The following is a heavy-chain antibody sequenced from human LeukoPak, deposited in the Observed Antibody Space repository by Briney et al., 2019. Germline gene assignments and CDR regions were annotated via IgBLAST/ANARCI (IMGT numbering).Heavy chain of an antibody. D-gene: IGHD3-9*01. Sequence: GGSLRLSCAASGFIFSNYAMYWVRQAPGKGLEWVSAISGRSDNTYYADSVKGRFTLSRDSSKNTLYLQMNSLRADDTAVYYCAKWGDYDVLTGHYVSDFWGREPWSPSPQ. CDR1: GFIFSNYA. J-gene: IGHJ4*02. V-gene: IGHV3-23*01. CDR3: AKWGDYDVLTGHYVSDF. CDR2: ISGRSDNT.